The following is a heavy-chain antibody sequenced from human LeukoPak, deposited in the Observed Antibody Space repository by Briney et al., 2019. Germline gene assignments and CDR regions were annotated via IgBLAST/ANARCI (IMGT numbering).Heavy chain of an antibody. D-gene: IGHD3-10*01. J-gene: IGHJ4*02. CDR1: GFTFGSHS. CDR2: ISSSSSFL. Sequence: PGGSLRLSCVASGFTFGSHSMNWVRQAPGKGLEWVSSISSSSSFLYYADSVKGRVTISRDNAKNSLYLEMNSLRAEDTAVYFCARDQQSWFSGSIDHWGQGILVTVSS. CDR3: ARDQQSWFSGSIDH. V-gene: IGHV3-21*01.